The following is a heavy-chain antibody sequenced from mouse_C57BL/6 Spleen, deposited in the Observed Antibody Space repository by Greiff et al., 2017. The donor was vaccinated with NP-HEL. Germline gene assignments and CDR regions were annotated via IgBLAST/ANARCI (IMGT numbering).Heavy chain of an antibody. CDR2: INPSTGGT. V-gene: IGHV1-42*01. CDR3: ARRGGLYED. CDR1: GYSFTGYY. D-gene: IGHD3-1*01. J-gene: IGHJ2*01. Sequence: EVQLQQSGPELVKPGASVKISCKASGYSFTGYYMNWVKQSPEKSLEWIGEINPSTGGTTYNQKFKAKATLTVDKSSSTAYMQLKSLTSEDSAVYYCARRGGLYEDWGQGTTLTVSS.